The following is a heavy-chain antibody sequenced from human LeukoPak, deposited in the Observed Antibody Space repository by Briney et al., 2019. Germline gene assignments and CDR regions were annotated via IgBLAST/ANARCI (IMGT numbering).Heavy chain of an antibody. CDR1: GYTFTGYY. D-gene: IGHD6-13*01. CDR3: ARASRLRTAAGWGYYFDY. Sequence: ASVKVSCKASGYTFTGYYMHWLRQAPGQGLEWMGRINPNSGGTNYAQKFQGRVTITRNTSISTAYMELSSLRSEDTAVYYCARASRLRTAAGWGYYFDYWGQGTLVTVSS. J-gene: IGHJ4*02. V-gene: IGHV1-2*06. CDR2: INPNSGGT.